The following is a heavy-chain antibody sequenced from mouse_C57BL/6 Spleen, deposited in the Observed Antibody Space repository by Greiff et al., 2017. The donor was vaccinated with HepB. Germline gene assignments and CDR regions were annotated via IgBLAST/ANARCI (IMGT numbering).Heavy chain of an antibody. V-gene: IGHV5-16*01. CDR2: INYDGSSN. Sequence: EVKLVESEGGLVQPGSSMKLSCTASGFTFSDYYMAWVRQVPEKGLEWVANINYDGSSNYYLDSLKGRFIISRYNAKNILYLQMSSLQSDDTATYYCARESGGYSFDYWGQGTTLTVSS. D-gene: IGHD1-3*01. CDR1: GFTFSDYY. CDR3: ARESGGYSFDY. J-gene: IGHJ2*01.